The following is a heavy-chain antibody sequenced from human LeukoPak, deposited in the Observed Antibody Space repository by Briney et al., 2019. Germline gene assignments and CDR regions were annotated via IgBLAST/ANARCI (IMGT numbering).Heavy chain of an antibody. CDR1: GGTFSRYA. CDR2: IIPILGIA. D-gene: IGHD6-19*01. V-gene: IGHV1-69*04. CDR3: ARVEAYSSGFDY. J-gene: IGHJ4*02. Sequence: SVKVSCKASGGTFSRYAISWVRQAPGQGLEWMGRIIPILGIANYAQKFQGRVTITADKSTSTAYMELSSLRSEDTAVYYCARVEAYSSGFDYWGQGTLVTVSS.